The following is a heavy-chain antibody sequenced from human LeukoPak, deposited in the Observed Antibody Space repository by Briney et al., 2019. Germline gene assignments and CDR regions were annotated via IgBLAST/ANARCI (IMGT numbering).Heavy chain of an antibody. CDR2: ISSSSSTI. V-gene: IGHV3-48*01. CDR1: GFTISTYS. Sequence: PGGSLRLSCAASGFTISTYSMNWVRQAPGKGLEWVSYISSSSSTIYYADSVKGRFTISRDNAKNSMYLQMNSLRAEDTAVYYGVRDEWNDVGIGVLHYFDYWGQGTLVTVSS. D-gene: IGHD1-1*01. CDR3: VRDEWNDVGIGVLHYFDY. J-gene: IGHJ4*02.